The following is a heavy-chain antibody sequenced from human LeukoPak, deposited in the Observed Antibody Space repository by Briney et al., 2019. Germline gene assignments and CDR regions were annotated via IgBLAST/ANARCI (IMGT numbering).Heavy chain of an antibody. Sequence: SETLSLTCTVSGGSISSSSYYWGWIRQPPGKGLEWIGSIYYSGSTYYNPSLKSRVTISVDTSKNQFSLKLSSVTAADTAVYYCARMSDYYGSGSYSDYWGQGTLVTVSS. CDR2: IYYSGST. CDR1: GGSISSSSYY. CDR3: ARMSDYYGSGSYSDY. V-gene: IGHV4-39*07. D-gene: IGHD3-10*01. J-gene: IGHJ4*02.